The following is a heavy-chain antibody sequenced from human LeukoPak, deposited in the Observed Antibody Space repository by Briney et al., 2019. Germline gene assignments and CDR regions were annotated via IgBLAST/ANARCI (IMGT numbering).Heavy chain of an antibody. D-gene: IGHD6-13*01. CDR1: GYTFTSYD. Sequence: ASVKVSCKASGYTFTSYDINWVRQATGQGLEWMGWMNPNSGNTGYAQKFQGRVTMTRNTSISTAYMELSSLRSEDTAFYYCAKGPKQQLVGSRGHYFDYWGQGTLVTVSS. J-gene: IGHJ4*02. V-gene: IGHV1-8*01. CDR3: AKGPKQQLVGSRGHYFDY. CDR2: MNPNSGNT.